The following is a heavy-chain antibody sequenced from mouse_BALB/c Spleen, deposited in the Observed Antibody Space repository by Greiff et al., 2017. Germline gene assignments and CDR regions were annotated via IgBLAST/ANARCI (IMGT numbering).Heavy chain of an antibody. J-gene: IGHJ2*01. CDR1: GYSITSDYA. Sequence: EVQLVESGPGLVKPSQSLSLTCTVTGYSITSDYAWNWIRQFPGNKLEWMGYISYSGSTSYNPSLKSRISITRDTSKNQFFLQLNSVTTEDTATYYSAREGEGFDYWGQGTTLTVSA. CDR3: AREGEGFDY. V-gene: IGHV3-2*02. CDR2: ISYSGST.